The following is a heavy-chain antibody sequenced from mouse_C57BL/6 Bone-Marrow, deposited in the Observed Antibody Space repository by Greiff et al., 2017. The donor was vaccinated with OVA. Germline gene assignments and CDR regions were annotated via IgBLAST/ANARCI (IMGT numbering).Heavy chain of an antibody. V-gene: IGHV1-26*01. D-gene: IGHD1-1*01. CDR2: INPNNGGT. J-gene: IGHJ1*03. CDR3: ARGTTVVGYFDV. Sequence: EVQLKESGPELVKPGASVKISCKASGYTFTDYYMNWVKQSHGKSLEWIGDINPNNGGTSYNQKFKGKATLTVDKSSSTAYMELRSLTSEDSAVYYCARGTTVVGYFDVWGTGTTVTVSS. CDR1: GYTFTDYY.